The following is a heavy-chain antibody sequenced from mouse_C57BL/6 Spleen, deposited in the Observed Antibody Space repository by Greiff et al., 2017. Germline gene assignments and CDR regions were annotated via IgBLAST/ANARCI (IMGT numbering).Heavy chain of an antibody. V-gene: IGHV1-55*01. D-gene: IGHD2-3*01. CDR1: GYTFTSYW. J-gene: IGHJ3*01. CDR2: IYPGSGST. Sequence: VQLQQSGAELVKPGASVKMSCKASGYTFTSYWITWVKQRPGQGLEWIGDIYPGSGSTNYNEKIKSKATLTVATSSSTAYRQLSSLTSEDSAVYYCARRGDGHYRFAYWGQGTLVTVSA. CDR3: ARRGDGHYRFAY.